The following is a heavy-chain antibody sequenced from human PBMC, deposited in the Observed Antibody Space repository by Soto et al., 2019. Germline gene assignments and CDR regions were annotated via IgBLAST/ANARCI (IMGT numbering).Heavy chain of an antibody. J-gene: IGHJ6*02. CDR3: ARGGNHYAILTGYYTGYYYYGMDV. CDR1: GFTFSSYE. CDR2: ISSSGSTI. D-gene: IGHD3-9*01. Sequence: GSLRLSCAAAGFTFSSYEMNWVRQAPGKGLGWVSYISSSGSTIYYADSVKGRFTISRDNATNSLYLQMTSLRAEDTAVYYCARGGNHYAILTGYYTGYYYYGMDVWGQGPTVTVSS. V-gene: IGHV3-48*03.